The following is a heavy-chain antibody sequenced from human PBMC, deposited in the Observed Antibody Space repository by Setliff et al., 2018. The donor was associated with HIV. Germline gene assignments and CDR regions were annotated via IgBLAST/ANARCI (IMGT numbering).Heavy chain of an antibody. CDR1: GYSISSGYY. J-gene: IGHJ4*02. Sequence: PSETLSLTCAVSGYSISSGYYWGWIRQPPGKGLEWIGSIYHSGSTYYNPSLKSRVTISVDTSKNQFSLKLSSVTAADTAVYYCASLFYYNRIDYWGQGTLVTVS. CDR3: ASLFYYNRIDY. D-gene: IGHD2-21*01. CDR2: IYHSGST. V-gene: IGHV4-38-2*01.